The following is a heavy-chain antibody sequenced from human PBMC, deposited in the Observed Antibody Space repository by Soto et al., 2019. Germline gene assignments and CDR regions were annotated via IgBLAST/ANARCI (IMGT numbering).Heavy chain of an antibody. CDR1: GYTFTSYA. V-gene: IGHV1-3*01. D-gene: IGHD1-20*01. CDR2: INAGNSDT. Sequence: ASVKVSCKASGYTFTSYAMHWVRQAPGQRLEWMGWINAGNSDTTYSQKFQGRVTITSDTSASTAYMELTSLTSEDTAVYYCARGITLPTTLDYWGQGTLVTVSS. CDR3: ARGITLPTTLDY. J-gene: IGHJ4*02.